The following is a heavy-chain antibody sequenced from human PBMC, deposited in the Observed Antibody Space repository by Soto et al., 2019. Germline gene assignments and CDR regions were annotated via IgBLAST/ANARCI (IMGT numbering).Heavy chain of an antibody. V-gene: IGHV4-34*01. J-gene: IGHJ4*02. D-gene: IGHD4-17*01. CDR3: ARGRDGGAAN. CDR1: GGSFSGYY. CDR2: INPSGST. Sequence: LQQWGAGLLKPSETLSLTCAVYGGSFSGYYWSWIRQPPGKGLEWIGEINPSGSTNYTPSLKSRVTMSGDTPKNQFSLKPTSVTAADTAVYYCARGRDGGAANWGQGTLVTVSS.